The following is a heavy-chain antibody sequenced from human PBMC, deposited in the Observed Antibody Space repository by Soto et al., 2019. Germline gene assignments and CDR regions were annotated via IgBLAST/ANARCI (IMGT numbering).Heavy chain of an antibody. V-gene: IGHV3-11*06. CDR2: ISPKSNYK. CDR3: VRGGGGGQFDS. Sequence: GGSLRLSCEVSGFTFVDFYMIFIRQSPGKGLEWLSYISPKSNYKQYAESVKGRHTISRDNAKNSLSLQMNSLRVEDTAVYYCVRGGGGGQFDSWGQGTLVTVSS. CDR1: GFTFVDFY. J-gene: IGHJ4*02. D-gene: IGHD2-21*01.